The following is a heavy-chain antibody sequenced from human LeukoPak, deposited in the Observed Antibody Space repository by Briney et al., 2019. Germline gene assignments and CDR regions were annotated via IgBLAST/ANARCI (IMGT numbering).Heavy chain of an antibody. D-gene: IGHD2-21*01. CDR3: TKIGVIANWYYDI. Sequence: GGSLRLSCAASGFTFSSYGMSWVRQAPGKGLECVSVISGSGGSTYYADSVKGRFTISRDNSKNTLYLQMNSLRAEDTAVYYCTKIGVIANWYYDIWGRGTLVTVSS. CDR1: GFTFSSYG. CDR2: ISGSGGST. J-gene: IGHJ2*01. V-gene: IGHV3-23*01.